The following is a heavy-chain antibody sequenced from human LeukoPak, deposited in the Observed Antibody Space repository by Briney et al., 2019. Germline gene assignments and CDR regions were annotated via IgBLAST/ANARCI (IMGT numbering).Heavy chain of an antibody. CDR1: GFTYSSYA. V-gene: IGHV3-64*01. D-gene: IGHD3-10*01. CDR2: ISSNGGST. CDR3: ARENTHYGSGSYYNALDY. J-gene: IGHJ4*02. Sequence: GGSLRLSCAASGFTYSSYAMHWVRQAPGKGLEYVSAISSNGGSTYYANSVKGRFTISRDNSKNTLYLQMGSLRAEDMAVYYCARENTHYGSGSYYNALDYWGQGTLVTVSS.